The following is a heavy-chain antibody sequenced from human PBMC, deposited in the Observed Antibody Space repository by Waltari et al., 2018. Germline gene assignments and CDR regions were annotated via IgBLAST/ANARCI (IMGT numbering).Heavy chain of an antibody. J-gene: IGHJ5*02. Sequence: QVQLVQSGAEVKKPGASVKVSCKASGYTFTSYYMHWVRQAPGQGLEWMGIINPSGGSTSYRQKFQGRATMTRDTSTSTVYMGLSSLRSEDTAVYYCARDGVYYYDSSGRPPIVEHNWFDPWGQGTLVTVSS. CDR1: GYTFTSYY. CDR2: INPSGGST. D-gene: IGHD3-22*01. V-gene: IGHV1-46*01. CDR3: ARDGVYYYDSSGRPPIVEHNWFDP.